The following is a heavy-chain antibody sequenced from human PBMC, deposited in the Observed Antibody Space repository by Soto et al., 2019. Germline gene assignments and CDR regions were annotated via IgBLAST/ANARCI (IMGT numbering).Heavy chain of an antibody. CDR3: ARDRDDYGSGNYYNRIDF. V-gene: IGHV1-69*01. J-gene: IGHJ4*02. CDR1: GGIFSTYA. CDR2: IIPLFGTP. D-gene: IGHD3-10*01. Sequence: QVQLVQSGAEVKKPGSSVKVSCKASGGIFSTYAISWLRQAPGQGLEWMGGIIPLFGTPNYAQRFQGRVTITEDESTSTAFMELSRLRSEDTAFYYCARDRDDYGSGNYYNRIDFWGQGTLVTVSS.